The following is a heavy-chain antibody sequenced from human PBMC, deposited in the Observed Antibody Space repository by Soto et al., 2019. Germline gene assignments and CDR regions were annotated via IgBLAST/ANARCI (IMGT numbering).Heavy chain of an antibody. V-gene: IGHV3-15*07. J-gene: IGHJ6*02. Sequence: PGGSLRLSCAASGFTFRNAWMNWVRQAPGKGLEWVGRIKSKTDGGTTDYAAPVKGRFTISRDDSKNTLYLQMNSLKTEDTAVYYCTTDFIPTYYDFWSGYSWHGMDVWGQGTTVTVSS. D-gene: IGHD3-3*01. CDR1: GFTFRNAW. CDR2: IKSKTDGGTT. CDR3: TTDFIPTYYDFWSGYSWHGMDV.